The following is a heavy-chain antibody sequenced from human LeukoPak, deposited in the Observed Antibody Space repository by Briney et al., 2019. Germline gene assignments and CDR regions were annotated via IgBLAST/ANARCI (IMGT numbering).Heavy chain of an antibody. CDR1: GINVSSNY. D-gene: IGHD6-13*01. J-gene: IGHJ4*02. CDR3: VTSTGQQFIPYDY. CDR2: IYGGDAA. V-gene: IGHV3-66*02. Sequence: HPGGSLRLSCAASGINVSSNYMTWIRQAPGKGLEWVSLIYGGDAAYYAESVRGRFMISRDNLKNTLFLQMNSLRVEDTAVYYCVTSTGQQFIPYDYWGQGTHVTVSS.